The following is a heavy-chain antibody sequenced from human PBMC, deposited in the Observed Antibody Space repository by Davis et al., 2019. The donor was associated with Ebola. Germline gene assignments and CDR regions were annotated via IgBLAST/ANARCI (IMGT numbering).Heavy chain of an antibody. CDR1: GFTFSDYY. J-gene: IGHJ4*02. D-gene: IGHD6-13*01. CDR3: ARDSRYSSSWYEVRYFDY. V-gene: IGHV3-11*01. CDR2: ISSGSTI. Sequence: PGGSLRLSCAASGFTFSDYYMSWIRQAPGKGLEWVSYISSGSTIYYADSVKGRFTISRDNAKNSLYLQMNSLRAEDTAVYYCARDSRYSSSWYEVRYFDYWGQGTLVTVSS.